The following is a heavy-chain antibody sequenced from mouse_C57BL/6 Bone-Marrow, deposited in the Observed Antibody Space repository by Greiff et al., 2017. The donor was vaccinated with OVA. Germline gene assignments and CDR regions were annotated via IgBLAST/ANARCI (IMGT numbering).Heavy chain of an antibody. CDR3: ARAGRWLLRFAY. D-gene: IGHD2-3*01. CDR1: GFTFSSYA. Sequence: DVMLVESGGGLVEPGGSLKLSCAASGFTFSSYAMSWVRQTPEKRLEWVATISDGGSYTYYPDNVKGRFTISRDNAKNNLYLQMSHLKSEDTAMYYCARAGRWLLRFAYWGQGTLVTVSA. J-gene: IGHJ3*01. CDR2: ISDGGSYT. V-gene: IGHV5-4*03.